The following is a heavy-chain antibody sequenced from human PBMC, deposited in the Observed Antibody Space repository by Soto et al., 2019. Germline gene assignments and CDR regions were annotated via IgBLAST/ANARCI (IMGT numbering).Heavy chain of an antibody. Sequence: GESLKISCKGSGYNITSYWISWVRQMPGKVLERMGRIDPSDSYSNFSQSFRGHVTISADTSTNTAYLEWNNLEASDTAIYYCATYCRGGSCNSSHYHNFGLDVWGQGXTVNVCS. CDR1: GYNITSYW. V-gene: IGHV5-10-1*01. CDR3: ATYCRGGSCNSSHYHNFGLDV. J-gene: IGHJ6*02. D-gene: IGHD2-15*01. CDR2: IDPSDSYS.